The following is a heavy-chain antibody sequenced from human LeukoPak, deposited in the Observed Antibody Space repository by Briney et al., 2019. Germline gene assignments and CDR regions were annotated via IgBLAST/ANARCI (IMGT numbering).Heavy chain of an antibody. Sequence: GGSLRLSCAASGFTFRRYAMSWVRQAPGKGLEWVSAISARCGGSYNADPVKGRFTISRDNSKNTLDLQMNSLRADDTAVYYCAKLLLRRDGYNQGGPSGAYWGQGTLVTVSS. CDR3: AKLLLRRDGYNQGGPSGAY. CDR1: GFTFRRYA. D-gene: IGHD5-24*01. V-gene: IGHV3-23*01. CDR2: ISARCGGS. J-gene: IGHJ4*02.